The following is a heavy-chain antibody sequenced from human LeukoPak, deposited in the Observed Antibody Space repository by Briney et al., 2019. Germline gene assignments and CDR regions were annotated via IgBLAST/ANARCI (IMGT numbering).Heavy chain of an antibody. Sequence: SETLSLTCTVSGGSITGYYWNWVRQPAGKGLEWIGRIYSSGSINYNPSLKSQVTMSVDTSKNRFSLRLNSVTAADTAVYYCARGDNWTGYFGYWGQGTLVTVSS. CDR1: GGSITGYY. V-gene: IGHV4-4*07. J-gene: IGHJ4*02. CDR2: IYSSGSI. D-gene: IGHD3/OR15-3a*01. CDR3: ARGDNWTGYFGY.